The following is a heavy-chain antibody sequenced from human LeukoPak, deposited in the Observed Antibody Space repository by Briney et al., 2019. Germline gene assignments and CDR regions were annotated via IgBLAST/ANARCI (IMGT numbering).Heavy chain of an antibody. V-gene: IGHV3-23*01. CDR2: ILGGAGST. D-gene: IGHD2-2*01. J-gene: IGHJ4*02. CDR1: GFSFSSDG. CDR3: AHGTMYQLDY. Sequence: GGSLRLSCSASGFSFSSDGMSWVDQAPGKGLEWVSGILGGAGSTYYADSVKGRFTISRDNSKNTLSLQMNSLRAEDTAVYYCAHGTMYQLDYWGQGTLVTVSS.